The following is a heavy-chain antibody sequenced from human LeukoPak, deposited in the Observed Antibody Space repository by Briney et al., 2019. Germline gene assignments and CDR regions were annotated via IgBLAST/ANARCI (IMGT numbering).Heavy chain of an antibody. V-gene: IGHV3-11*01. CDR1: GFTFSDYY. J-gene: IGHJ4*02. Sequence: GGSLRLSCAASGFTFSDYYMSWIRQAPGKGLEWVSYISSSGSTIYYADSVKGRFTISRDNAKKSLYLQMDSLRAEDTAVYFCARGGVDYYGSGTYYLMYYFDYWGQGALVTVSS. CDR3: ARGGVDYYGSGTYYLMYYFDY. D-gene: IGHD3-10*01. CDR2: ISSSGSTI.